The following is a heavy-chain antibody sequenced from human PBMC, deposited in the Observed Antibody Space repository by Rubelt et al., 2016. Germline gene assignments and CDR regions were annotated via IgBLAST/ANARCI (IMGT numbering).Heavy chain of an antibody. CDR2: IYHSGST. J-gene: IGHJ5*02. Sequence: QLQLQESGPGLVKPSETLSLTCTVSGYSISSGYYWGWIRQPPGKGLEWIGSIYHSGSTYYNPSLKSRVTISVDTSKNQFSLKLSSVTAADTAVYYCARDEYCSSTSCYSWFDPWGQGTLVTVSS. V-gene: IGHV4-38-2*02. CDR1: GYSISSGYY. CDR3: ARDEYCSSTSCYSWFDP. D-gene: IGHD2-2*01.